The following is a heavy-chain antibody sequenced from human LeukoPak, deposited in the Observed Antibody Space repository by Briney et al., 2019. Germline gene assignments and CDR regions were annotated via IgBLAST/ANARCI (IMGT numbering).Heavy chain of an antibody. CDR2: ISGNGGST. CDR3: AKLGGLREDY. Sequence: PGGSLRLSCAASGFTFSTYAMSWVRQAPGKGLEWVSAISGNGGSTYYADSVKGRFTIFRDNSKNTLYLQMNSLRAEDTAVYYCAKLGGLREDYWGQGTLVTVSS. D-gene: IGHD5-12*01. J-gene: IGHJ4*02. CDR1: GFTFSTYA. V-gene: IGHV3-23*01.